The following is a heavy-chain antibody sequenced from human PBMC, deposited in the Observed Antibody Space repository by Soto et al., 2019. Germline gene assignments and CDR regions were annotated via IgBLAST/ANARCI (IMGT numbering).Heavy chain of an antibody. J-gene: IGHJ4*02. CDR2: INHSGST. CDR3: ARADDYGDPKFDY. CDR1: GGSFSGYY. Sequence: QVQLQQWGAGLLKPSETLSLTCAVYGGSFSGYYWSWIRQPPGKGLEWIGEINHSGSTNYNPSLKSRVTISVGTYKNQSSLKLSSVTAADTAVYYWARADDYGDPKFDYWGQGTLVTVSS. D-gene: IGHD4-17*01. V-gene: IGHV4-34*01.